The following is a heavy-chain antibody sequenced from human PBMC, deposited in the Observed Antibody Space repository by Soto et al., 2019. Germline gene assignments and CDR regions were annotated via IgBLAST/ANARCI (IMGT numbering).Heavy chain of an antibody. CDR1: GFTFSSYS. V-gene: IGHV3-21*01. CDR3: ARDAHSIAARPTAFEY. Sequence: GGSLRLSCAASGFTFSSYSMNWVRQAPGKGLEWVSSISSSSYIYYADSVKGRFTISRDNAKNSLYLQMNSLRAEDTAVYYCARDAHSIAARPTAFEYWGQGTLVTVSS. J-gene: IGHJ4*02. CDR2: ISSSSYI. D-gene: IGHD6-6*01.